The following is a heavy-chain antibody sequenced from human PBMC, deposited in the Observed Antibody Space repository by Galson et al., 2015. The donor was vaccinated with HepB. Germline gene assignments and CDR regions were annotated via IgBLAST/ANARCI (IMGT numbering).Heavy chain of an antibody. V-gene: IGHV1-3*01. CDR2: INAGNGNT. Sequence: SVKVSCKASGYTFTSYAMHWVRQAPGQRLEWMGWINAGNGNTKYSQKFQGRVTITRDTSASTAYMELSSLRSEDTAVYYCAMEGCSSTSCYHYYYYYGMDVWGQGTTVTVSS. CDR3: AMEGCSSTSCYHYYYYYGMDV. D-gene: IGHD2-2*01. J-gene: IGHJ6*02. CDR1: GYTFTSYA.